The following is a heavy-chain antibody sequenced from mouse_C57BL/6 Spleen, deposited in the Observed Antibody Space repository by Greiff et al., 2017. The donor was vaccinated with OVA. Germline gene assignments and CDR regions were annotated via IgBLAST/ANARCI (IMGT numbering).Heavy chain of an antibody. CDR1: GYTFTSYW. D-gene: IGHD2-1*01. CDR2: IDPSDSYT. CDR3: ARIYYGNYAWLAY. V-gene: IGHV1-59*01. Sequence: QVQLQQPGAELVRPGTSVKLSCKASGYTFTSYWMHWVKQRPGQGLEWIGVIDPSDSYTNYNQKFKGKATLTVDTSSSTAYMQLSSLTSEDSAVYYCARIYYGNYAWLAYWGQGTLVTVSA. J-gene: IGHJ3*01.